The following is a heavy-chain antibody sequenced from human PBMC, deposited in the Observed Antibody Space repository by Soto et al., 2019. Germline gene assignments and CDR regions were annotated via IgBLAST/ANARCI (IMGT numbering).Heavy chain of an antibody. CDR3: AHRLRWLANFDD. CDR2: IYWNDEK. J-gene: IGHJ4*02. D-gene: IGHD6-19*01. CDR1: GFSLTTSGVG. V-gene: IGHV2-5*01. Sequence: QITLKESGPTLVKPTQTLTLTCTFSGFSLTTSGVGVGWIRQPPGKALEWLALIYWNDEKRYSPSLKRRLTINNDTSRNQVVLTMTNMDPVDTATYYCAHRLRWLANFDDWGQGTLVTVSS.